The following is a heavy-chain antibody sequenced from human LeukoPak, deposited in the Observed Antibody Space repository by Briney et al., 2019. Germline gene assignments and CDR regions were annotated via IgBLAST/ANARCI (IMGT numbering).Heavy chain of an antibody. Sequence: SETLSLTCTVSGGSISSGDYYWSWIRQPPGKGLEWIGYIYYSGSTYYNPSLKSRVTISVDTPKNQFSLKLSSVTAADTAVYYCATNIFGVVITWGQGTLVTVSS. J-gene: IGHJ4*02. D-gene: IGHD3-3*01. CDR2: IYYSGST. CDR3: ATNIFGVVIT. CDR1: GGSISSGDYY. V-gene: IGHV4-30-4*08.